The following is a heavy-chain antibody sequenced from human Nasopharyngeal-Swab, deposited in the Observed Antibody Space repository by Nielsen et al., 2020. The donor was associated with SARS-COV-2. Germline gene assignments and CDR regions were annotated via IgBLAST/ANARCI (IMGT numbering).Heavy chain of an antibody. D-gene: IGHD3-16*01. J-gene: IGHJ4*02. V-gene: IGHV3-30*02. CDR1: GFTFSAYG. CDR2: IWYDGSNK. CDR3: ATSRGGGAYNYVLDY. Sequence: GESLKISCAASGFTFSAYGMHWVRQAPGKGLDWVAFIWYDGSNKYYADSVKGRLTISRDNSNNTLSLQMNGLRAEDTAVYYCATSRGGGAYNYVLDYWGQGTLVTVSS.